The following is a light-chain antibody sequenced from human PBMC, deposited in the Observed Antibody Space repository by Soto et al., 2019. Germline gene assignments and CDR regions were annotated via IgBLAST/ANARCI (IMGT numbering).Light chain of an antibody. Sequence: DIQMTQSPSSLSASVGDRVTITCQASQDISNYLNLYQQKPGKAPKLLIYDASNLETGVRSRFSASGSGTDFTFTISSLQTEDIETYYCQQYDNLLTFGGGTKVEIK. V-gene: IGKV1-33*01. CDR1: QDISNY. J-gene: IGKJ4*01. CDR3: QQYDNLLT. CDR2: DAS.